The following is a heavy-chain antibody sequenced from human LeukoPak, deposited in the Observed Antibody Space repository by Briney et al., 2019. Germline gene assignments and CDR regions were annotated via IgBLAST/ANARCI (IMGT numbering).Heavy chain of an antibody. CDR3: ARGGGYSYDSSGLWPFDY. D-gene: IGHD3-22*01. CDR1: GYTFTSYY. V-gene: IGHV1-46*01. Sequence: ASVKVSCKASGYTFTSYYMHWERQAPGQGLEWRGIINPSGGRTSYAQKFQGRGTMTRDTSTSTVYIELSSLRSEDTAVYYCARGGGYSYDSSGLWPFDYWGQGTLVTVSS. J-gene: IGHJ4*02. CDR2: INPSGGRT.